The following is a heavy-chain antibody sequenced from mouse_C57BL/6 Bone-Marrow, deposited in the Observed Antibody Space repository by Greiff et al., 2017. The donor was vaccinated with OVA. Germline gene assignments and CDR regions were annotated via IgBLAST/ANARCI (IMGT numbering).Heavy chain of an antibody. V-gene: IGHV1-85*01. J-gene: IGHJ2*01. D-gene: IGHD1-1*01. CDR3: ARAYYGSRVDY. CDR2: IYPRDGST. Sequence: QVQLQQSGPELVKPGASVKLSCKASGYTFTSYDINWVKQRPGQGLEWIGWIYPRDGSTKYNEKFKGKATLTVDTSSSTAYMELHSLTSEDSSVDFWARAYYGSRVDYGGQGTTLTVSS. CDR1: GYTFTSYD.